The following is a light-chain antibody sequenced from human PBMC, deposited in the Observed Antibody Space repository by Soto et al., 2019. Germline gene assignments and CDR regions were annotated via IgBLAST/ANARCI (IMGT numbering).Light chain of an antibody. CDR1: SSDVGSYNL. V-gene: IGLV2-23*01. CDR2: EGS. J-gene: IGLJ1*01. Sequence: QSVLTQAASESGSPGQSITISYTGTSSDVGSYNLVFWYQQHPGKAPKLMIYEGSKRPSGVSNRFSGSKPGNTPSLTISGLQVEEEANYYGCSYRCGRTFYAFRTG. CDR3: CSYRCGRTFYA.